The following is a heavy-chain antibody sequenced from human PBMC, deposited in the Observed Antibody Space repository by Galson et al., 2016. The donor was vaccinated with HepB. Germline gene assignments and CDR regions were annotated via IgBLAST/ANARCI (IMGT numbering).Heavy chain of an antibody. CDR1: GGSISSSTYY. CDR3: ARRRDIVVVPAVDFDY. D-gene: IGHD2-2*01. CDR2: IYYSGST. V-gene: IGHV4-39*01. J-gene: IGHJ4*02. Sequence: LSLTCTVSGGSISSSTYYWGWIRQPPGKGLEWIGSIYYSGSTYYNPSLKSRVTISVDTSKNQFSLKLSSVTAADTAVYYCARRRDIVVVPAVDFDYWGQGTLVTVSS.